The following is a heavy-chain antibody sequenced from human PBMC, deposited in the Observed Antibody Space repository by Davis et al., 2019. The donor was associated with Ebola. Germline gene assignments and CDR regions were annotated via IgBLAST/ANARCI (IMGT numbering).Heavy chain of an antibody. CDR1: GYTFTGYY. D-gene: IGHD3-16*01. V-gene: IGHV1-2*02. CDR3: ARVRLGVSFGAFDI. CDR2: INPNSGGT. Sequence: ASVKVSCKASGYTFTGYYMHWVRQAPGQGLEWMGWINPNSGGTNYAQKFQGRVTMTRDTSISTAYMELSRLRSDDTAVYYCARVRLGVSFGAFDIWGQGTMVTVSS. J-gene: IGHJ3*02.